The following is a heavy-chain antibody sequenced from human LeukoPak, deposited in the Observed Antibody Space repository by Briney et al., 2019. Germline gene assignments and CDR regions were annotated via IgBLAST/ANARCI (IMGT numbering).Heavy chain of an antibody. D-gene: IGHD6-19*01. CDR2: IYYSGST. CDR1: GGSISSYY. CDR3: ARALRRNIGSGWYRLAY. V-gene: IGHV4-59*01. J-gene: IGHJ4*02. Sequence: SETLSLTCTVSGGSISSYYWSWIRQPPGKGLEWIGYIYYSGSTNYNPSLKSRVTISVDTSKNQFSLKLSSVTAADTAVYYCARALRRNIGSGWYRLAYWGQGTLVTVSS.